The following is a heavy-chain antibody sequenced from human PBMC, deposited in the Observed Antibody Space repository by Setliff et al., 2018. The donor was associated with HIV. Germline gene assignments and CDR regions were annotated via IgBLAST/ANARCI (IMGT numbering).Heavy chain of an antibody. CDR1: GYTFTSYA. Sequence: ASVKVSCKASGYTFTSYAMHWVRQAPGQRLEWMGWINAGNGNTKYSQKFQGRVTITRDTSASTAYMELSSLRSEDTAVYYCAREANTYYYDSSGYYYDYWGQGTQVTVSS. CDR3: AREANTYYYDSSGYYYDY. J-gene: IGHJ4*02. CDR2: INAGNGNT. D-gene: IGHD3-22*01. V-gene: IGHV1-3*01.